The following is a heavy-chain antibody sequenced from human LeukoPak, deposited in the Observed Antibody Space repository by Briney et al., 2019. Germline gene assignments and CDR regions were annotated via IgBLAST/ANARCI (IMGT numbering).Heavy chain of an antibody. CDR3: ARGTAGRPPYYFDF. CDR2: FCTSGN. CDR1: GGSISSASHY. D-gene: IGHD6-6*01. Sequence: PSQTLSLTCTVSGGSISSASHYWGWIRQPAGKGLEWIGRFCTSGNNYNPSLKSRVTLSADTSKNQFSLMLRSVAAADTAVYYCARGTAGRPPYYFDFWGQGTLVTVSS. V-gene: IGHV4-61*02. J-gene: IGHJ4*02.